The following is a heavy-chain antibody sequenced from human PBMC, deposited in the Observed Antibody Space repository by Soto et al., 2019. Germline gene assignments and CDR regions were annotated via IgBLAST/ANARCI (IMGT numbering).Heavy chain of an antibody. J-gene: IGHJ4*02. CDR2: ISTHNGNT. Sequence: QVQLVQSGAEVRKPGASVNISCRTSGYSFTSYGLSWVRQAPGQGLEWMGWISTHNGNTNSAQQLQGRATVTTDTSTSTAYMELRSLGSDDTAVYYCARWRDGYFDYWGQGNLVTVSS. V-gene: IGHV1-18*01. CDR3: ARWRDGYFDY. CDR1: GYSFTSYG.